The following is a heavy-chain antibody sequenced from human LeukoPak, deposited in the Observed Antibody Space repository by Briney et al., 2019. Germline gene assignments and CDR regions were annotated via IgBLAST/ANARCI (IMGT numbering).Heavy chain of an antibody. J-gene: IGHJ6*02. CDR3: ARAHASGSLYYYYYYGMDV. V-gene: IGHV4-31*03. CDR2: IYYSGST. D-gene: IGHD3-10*01. Sequence: SETLSLTCTVSGGSISGGGYYWSWIRQHPGKGLEWIGYIYYSGSTYYNPSLKSRVTISVDTSKNQFSLNLSSVTAADTAVYYCARAHASGSLYYYYYYGMDVWGQGTTVTVSS. CDR1: GGSISGGGYY.